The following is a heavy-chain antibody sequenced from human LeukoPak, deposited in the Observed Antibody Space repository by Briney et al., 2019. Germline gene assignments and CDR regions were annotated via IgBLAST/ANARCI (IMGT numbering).Heavy chain of an antibody. J-gene: IGHJ4*02. V-gene: IGHV3-53*01. CDR1: GFTVSSNY. CDR2: IYSGGYT. CDR3: ATLGEFDY. Sequence: PGGSLRLSCAASGFTVSSNYMNWVRQAPGMGLEWVSVIYSGGYTYYADSVKGRFTISRDNSKNTLYLQMNSLKAEDTAVYYCATLGEFDYWGQGSLDTVSS.